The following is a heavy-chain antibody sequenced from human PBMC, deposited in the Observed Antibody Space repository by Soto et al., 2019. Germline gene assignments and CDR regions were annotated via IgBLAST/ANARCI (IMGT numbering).Heavy chain of an antibody. D-gene: IGHD3-10*02. CDR2: TKHQASSYAT. CDR1: GVTPMDHC. V-gene: IGHV3-72*01. CDR3: VAYLSYYVH. Sequence: EVQLVESGGGLVQPGGSLRLSCAVSGVTPMDHCMDCVRQAPGKGLEWVGRTKHQASSYATEYAASVKGRLTISRDDSYNSLYLQMRSLRTEDTAVYYCVAYLSYYVHWGQGALVTVSS. J-gene: IGHJ4*02.